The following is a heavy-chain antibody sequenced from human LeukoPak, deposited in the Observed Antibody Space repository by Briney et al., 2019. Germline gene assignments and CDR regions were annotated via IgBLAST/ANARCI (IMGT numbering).Heavy chain of an antibody. CDR2: ITYDGITT. Sequence: GTSLRLSCAASGFTLSSCGMHWVRQAPGKGLEWVAVITYDGITTYFDDSVKGRFTISRDTSKSMLYLQMNSLRLEDTAVYYCVKEQSSGNYRTADFWGQGTLVTVSS. D-gene: IGHD3-10*01. CDR3: VKEQSSGNYRTADF. J-gene: IGHJ4*02. V-gene: IGHV3-30*18. CDR1: GFTLSSCG.